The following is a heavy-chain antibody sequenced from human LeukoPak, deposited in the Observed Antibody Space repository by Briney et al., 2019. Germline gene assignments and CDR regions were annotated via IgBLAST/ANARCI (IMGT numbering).Heavy chain of an antibody. D-gene: IGHD1/OR15-1a*01. V-gene: IGHV6-1*01. Sequence: SQTLSFTCAISGDSVSNNSTAWNWIRQSPSRGLEWLGRTYYRSKWYNDYAVSVKSRITINPDTSKNQFSLQLSSVTPEDTAVYYCARGAGNGNNNGFDIWGQGTLVTVSS. CDR2: TYYRSKWYN. CDR3: ARGAGNGNNNGFDI. CDR1: GDSVSNNSTA. J-gene: IGHJ3*02.